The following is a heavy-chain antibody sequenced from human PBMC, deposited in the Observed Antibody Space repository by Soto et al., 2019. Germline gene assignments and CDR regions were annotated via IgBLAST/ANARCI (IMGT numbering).Heavy chain of an antibody. CDR1: GYKFIIYW. Sequence: PGESLKISCKGSGYKFIIYWITWVRQMPGKGLEWMGRVDPSDSYTSYSPSFQGHVIISADKSISTAYLQWSSLKASDTAMYYCARHEYRNYDYYGMDVWGQGTTVTVSS. V-gene: IGHV5-10-1*01. CDR2: VDPSDSYT. CDR3: ARHEYRNYDYYGMDV. D-gene: IGHD4-4*01. J-gene: IGHJ6*02.